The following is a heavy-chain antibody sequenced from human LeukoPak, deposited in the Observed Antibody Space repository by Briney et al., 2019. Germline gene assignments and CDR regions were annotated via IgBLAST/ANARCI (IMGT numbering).Heavy chain of an antibody. CDR2: IYYSGTT. V-gene: IGHV4-31*03. D-gene: IGHD4/OR15-4a*01. CDR1: GGSISSGGDY. Sequence: PSQTLSLTCTVSGGSISSGGDYWSCIRQHPGKGLEWIGYIYYSGTTYYNPSLRSRITISVDTSKSQFSLNLSSVTAADTAVYYCARAAWRGTNSRDAFDIWGQGTMVAVSS. J-gene: IGHJ3*02. CDR3: ARAAWRGTNSRDAFDI.